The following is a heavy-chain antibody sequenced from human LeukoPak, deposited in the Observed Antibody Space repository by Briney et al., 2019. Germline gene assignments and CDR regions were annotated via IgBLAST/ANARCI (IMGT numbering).Heavy chain of an antibody. CDR1: GFTFSSYW. D-gene: IGHD3-3*01. V-gene: IGHV3-7*01. CDR3: ARVALRFLEYSYGMDV. Sequence: GGSLRLSCAASGFTFSSYWMSWVHQAPGKGLEWVANIKQDGSEEYYVDSVKGRFTISRDNAKNSLYLQMNSLRAEDTALYYCARVALRFLEYSYGMDVWGQGTTVTVSS. J-gene: IGHJ6*02. CDR2: IKQDGSEE.